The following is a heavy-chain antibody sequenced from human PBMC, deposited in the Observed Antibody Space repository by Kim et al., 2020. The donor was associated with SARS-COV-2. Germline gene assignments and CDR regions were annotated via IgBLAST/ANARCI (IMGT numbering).Heavy chain of an antibody. J-gene: IGHJ2*01. CDR3: ARGRGDSYLKGWYFDL. CDR1: GGSISSYY. D-gene: IGHD1-26*01. Sequence: SETLSLTCTVSGGSISSYYWSWIRQPPGKGLEWIGYIYYSGSTNYNPSLKSRVTISVDTTKNQFSLKLSSVTAADTAVYYCARGRGDSYLKGWYFDLWGRGTLVTVSS. CDR2: IYYSGST. V-gene: IGHV4-59*13.